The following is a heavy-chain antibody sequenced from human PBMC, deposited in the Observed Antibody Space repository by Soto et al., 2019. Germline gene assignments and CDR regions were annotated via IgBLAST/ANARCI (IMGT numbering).Heavy chain of an antibody. V-gene: IGHV3-30*18. D-gene: IGHD5-18*01. Sequence: GGSLRLSCAASGFTFSSYGMHWVRQAPGKGLEWVAVISYDGSNKYYADSVKGRFTISRDNSKNTLYLQMNSLRAEDTAVYYCAKSFTVDTAMLNLAYYYMDVWGKGTTVTVSS. CDR2: ISYDGSNK. J-gene: IGHJ6*03. CDR3: AKSFTVDTAMLNLAYYYMDV. CDR1: GFTFSSYG.